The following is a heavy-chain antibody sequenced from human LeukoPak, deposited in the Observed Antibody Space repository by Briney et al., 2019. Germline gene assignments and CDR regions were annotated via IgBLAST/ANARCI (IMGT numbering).Heavy chain of an antibody. CDR1: GGTFSSYA. J-gene: IGHJ4*02. CDR3: AKSRDYYGSGGPAVGY. V-gene: IGHV1-69*13. D-gene: IGHD3-10*01. CDR2: IIPIFGTA. Sequence: SVKVSCKASGGTFSSYAISWVRQAPGQGLEWMGGIIPIFGTANYAQKFQGRVTITADESTSTAYMELSSLRSEDTAVYYCAKSRDYYGSGGPAVGYWGQGTLVTVSS.